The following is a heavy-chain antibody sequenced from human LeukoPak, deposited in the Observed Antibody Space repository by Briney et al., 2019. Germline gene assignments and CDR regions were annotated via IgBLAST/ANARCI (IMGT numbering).Heavy chain of an antibody. V-gene: IGHV1-2*02. J-gene: IGHJ3*02. CDR1: LYCFTHYY. CDR3: ARAGLLILCGELPIGAFDI. Sequence: SVPVSHQGCLYCFTHYYIHGVGQPPRQGLEGMEWVNPNSCSTNYAQKFQGTVTMDRQTSMSTAYMKLSRLRAEYPAVYHCARAGLLILCGELPIGAFDIWGQGTMVTASS. CDR2: VNPNSCST. D-gene: IGHD3-10*01.